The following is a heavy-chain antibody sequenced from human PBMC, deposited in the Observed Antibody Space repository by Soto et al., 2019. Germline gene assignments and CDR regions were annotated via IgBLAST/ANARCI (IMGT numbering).Heavy chain of an antibody. V-gene: IGHV1-3*01. CDR2: INAGNGNT. D-gene: IGHD2-2*01. CDR1: GYTFTSYA. CDR3: ARGCISTSCPTDY. Sequence: ASVTVSCQASGYTFTSYAMHWVRQAPGQRLEWMGWINAGNGNTKYSQKFQGRVTITRDTSASTAYMELSSLRSEDTAVYYCARGCISTSCPTDYWGQGTLVTVSS. J-gene: IGHJ4*02.